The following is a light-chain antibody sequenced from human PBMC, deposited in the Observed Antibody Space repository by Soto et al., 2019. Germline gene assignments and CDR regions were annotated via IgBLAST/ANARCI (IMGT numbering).Light chain of an antibody. CDR3: QQSYSNPRT. CDR1: QTISSW. V-gene: IGKV1-39*01. J-gene: IGKJ1*01. Sequence: DIQMTQYPSTLSGSVGDRVTITCRASQTISSWLAWYQQKPGKAPKLLIYAASSLQSGVPSRLSGSGYGTDFTITISSMQPEDFETYYCQQSYSNPRTFGHGTKVDIK. CDR2: AAS.